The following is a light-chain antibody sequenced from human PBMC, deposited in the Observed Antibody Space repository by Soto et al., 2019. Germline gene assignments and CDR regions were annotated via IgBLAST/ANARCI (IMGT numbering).Light chain of an antibody. V-gene: IGLV1-40*01. CDR1: TSNIGAGYD. CDR3: GSWDSSLSAYV. Sequence: QSVLTQPPSVSGAPGQRVTFSCTGSTSNIGAGYDVHWYQQLPGTSPKLLIFGNSNRPSGVPDRFSASRSGSSASLAITGLQAEDEADYYCGSWDSSLSAYVFGTGTKLTVL. CDR2: GNS. J-gene: IGLJ1*01.